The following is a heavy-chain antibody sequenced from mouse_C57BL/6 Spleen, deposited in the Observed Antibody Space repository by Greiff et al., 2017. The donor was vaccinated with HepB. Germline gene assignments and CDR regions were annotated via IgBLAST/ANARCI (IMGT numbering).Heavy chain of an antibody. D-gene: IGHD2-4*01. CDR1: GYTFTDYY. Sequence: EVQLQQSGPELVKPGASVKISCKASGYTFTDYYMNWVKQSHGKSLEWIGDINPNNGGTSYNQKFKGKATLTVDKSSSTAYMELRSLTSEDSAVYYCARTFYYDYDVGVFAYWGQGTLVTVSA. V-gene: IGHV1-26*01. CDR3: ARTFYYDYDVGVFAY. J-gene: IGHJ3*01. CDR2: INPNNGGT.